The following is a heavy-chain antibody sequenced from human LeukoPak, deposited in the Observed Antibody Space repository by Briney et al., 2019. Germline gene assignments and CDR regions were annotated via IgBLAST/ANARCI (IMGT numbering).Heavy chain of an antibody. J-gene: IGHJ4*02. CDR1: GDYITTTNYY. D-gene: IGHD6-13*01. CDR3: ARRASSWYFDY. V-gene: IGHV4-39*01. Sequence: PSETLSLTCNVSGDYITTTNYYWAWIRQPPGKGLDWIASIFYSGNTYYNPSLKSRVIISVDTSKNQFSLKLSSVTAADTAVYYCARRASSWYFDYWGQGTLVTVSS. CDR2: IFYSGNT.